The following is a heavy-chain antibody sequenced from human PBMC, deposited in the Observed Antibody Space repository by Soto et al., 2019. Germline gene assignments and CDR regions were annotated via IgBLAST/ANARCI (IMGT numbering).Heavy chain of an antibody. J-gene: IGHJ3*02. V-gene: IGHV3-13*01. Sequence: GGSLRLSCAASGFTFSSYDMHWVRQATGKGLEWVSAIGTAGDTYYPGSVKGRFTISRENAKNSLYLQMNSLRAGDTAVYYCARGPRDDAFDIWGQGTMVTVSS. CDR2: IGTAGDT. CDR1: GFTFSSYD. CDR3: ARGPRDDAFDI.